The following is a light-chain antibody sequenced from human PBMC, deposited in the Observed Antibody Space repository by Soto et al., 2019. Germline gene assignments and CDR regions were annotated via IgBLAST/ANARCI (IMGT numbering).Light chain of an antibody. CDR2: SAS. J-gene: IGKJ5*01. Sequence: DIQMTQSPSSLSASVGDRVTITCRASQDISVYLAWYQQKPGKVPQLLIYSASTLQSGVPYRFSGSGSGTDFTLTISSLQPEDVATYFCQKFNTAPLTFGQGTRLEIK. V-gene: IGKV1-27*01. CDR3: QKFNTAPLT. CDR1: QDISVY.